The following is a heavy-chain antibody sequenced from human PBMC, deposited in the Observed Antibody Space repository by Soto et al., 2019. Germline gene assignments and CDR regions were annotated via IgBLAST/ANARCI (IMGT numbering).Heavy chain of an antibody. V-gene: IGHV1-3*01. Sequence: ASVKVSCKSSGYTLISYAMHWVRQVPGQRLEWMGWINAGNENTKYSQKFQGRVTITRDTSASTAYMELSSLRSEDTAVYYCAGDRVKDTPMGPLQYYYGMDVWGQGTTVTVSS. CDR1: GYTLISYA. CDR2: INAGNENT. CDR3: AGDRVKDTPMGPLQYYYGMDV. J-gene: IGHJ6*02. D-gene: IGHD5-18*01.